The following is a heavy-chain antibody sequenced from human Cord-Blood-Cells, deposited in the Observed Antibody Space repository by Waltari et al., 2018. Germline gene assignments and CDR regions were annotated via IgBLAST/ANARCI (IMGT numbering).Heavy chain of an antibody. Sequence: QVQLQQWGAGLLKPSETLSLTCAVYGGSFSGYYWSWIRQPPGKGLEWIGEIIHSGSTTSNPSLKSRVTISVDTSKNQFSLKLSSVTAADTAVYYCAAGDAFDIWGQGTMVTVSS. D-gene: IGHD6-13*01. CDR1: GGSFSGYY. CDR2: IIHSGST. CDR3: AAGDAFDI. J-gene: IGHJ3*02. V-gene: IGHV4-34*12.